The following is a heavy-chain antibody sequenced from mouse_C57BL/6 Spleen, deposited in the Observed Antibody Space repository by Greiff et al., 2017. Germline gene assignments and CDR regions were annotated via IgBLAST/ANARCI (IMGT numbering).Heavy chain of an antibody. CDR3: ARPPMDY. V-gene: IGHV1-59*01. J-gene: IGHJ4*01. Sequence: VQLQQPGAELVRPGTSVKLSCKASGYTFTSYWMRWVKQRPGQGLEWIGVVDPSDSYTNYNQKFKGKATLTVDTSSSTAYMQLSSLTSEDSAVYYCARPPMDYWGQGTSVTVSS. CDR1: GYTFTSYW. CDR2: VDPSDSYT.